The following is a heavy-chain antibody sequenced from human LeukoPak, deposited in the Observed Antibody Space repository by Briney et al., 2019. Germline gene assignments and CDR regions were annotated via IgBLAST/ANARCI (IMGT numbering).Heavy chain of an antibody. CDR1: GYTFTGNY. D-gene: IGHD7-27*01. CDR3: ARGQPNQYKLGTIYY. Sequence: ASVKVSCKASGYTFTGNYIHWVRQAPGQGLEWMGWINTNTGTPTYAQGFTGRFVFSLDTSVSTAYLQISSLKAEDTAFYYCARGQPNQYKLGTIYYWGQGTLVTVSS. CDR2: INTNTGTP. V-gene: IGHV7-4-1*02. J-gene: IGHJ4*02.